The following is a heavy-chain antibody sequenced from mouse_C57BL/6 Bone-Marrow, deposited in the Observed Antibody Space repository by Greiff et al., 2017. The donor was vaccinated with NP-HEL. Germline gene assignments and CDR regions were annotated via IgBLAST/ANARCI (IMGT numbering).Heavy chain of an antibody. CDR1: GYSFTGYY. Sequence: EVQLQQSGPELVKPGASVKISCKASGYSFTGYYMNWVKQSPEKSLEWIGEINPSTGGTTYNQKFKAKATLTVDKSSSTAYMQLKSLTSEDSAVYYCARGTGRYDYWGQGTTLTVSS. V-gene: IGHV1-42*01. CDR3: ARGTGRYDY. CDR2: INPSTGGT. D-gene: IGHD4-1*01. J-gene: IGHJ2*01.